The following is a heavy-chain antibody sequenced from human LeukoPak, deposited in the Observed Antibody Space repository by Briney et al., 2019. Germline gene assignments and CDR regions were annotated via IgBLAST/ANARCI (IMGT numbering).Heavy chain of an antibody. CDR2: IYTSGST. Sequence: PSETLSLTCSVCGGSISSGSYYGSWIRQPAAKGLEWIGPIYTSGSTNYNPSLKSRVTISVDTSKNQFSLKLNSVTAADTAVYYCAGDRRRSNSVLIPGDGGGGPLLTVS. D-gene: IGHD2-8*01. J-gene: IGHJ4*02. V-gene: IGHV4-61*02. CDR3: AGDRRRSNSVLIPGD. CDR1: GGSISSGSYY.